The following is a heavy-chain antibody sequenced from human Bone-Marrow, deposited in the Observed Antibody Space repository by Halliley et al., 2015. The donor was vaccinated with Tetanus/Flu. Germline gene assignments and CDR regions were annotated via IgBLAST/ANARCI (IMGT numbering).Heavy chain of an antibody. Sequence: EWVSSISSSGSTIFYADSVKGRFTISRDNANNSLFLQVNSLSADDTAIYHCARGDSSEFHFDYWGRGTLVSVSS. J-gene: IGHJ4*02. D-gene: IGHD4-4*01. CDR3: ARGDSSEFHFDY. CDR2: ISSSGSTI. V-gene: IGHV3-21*01.